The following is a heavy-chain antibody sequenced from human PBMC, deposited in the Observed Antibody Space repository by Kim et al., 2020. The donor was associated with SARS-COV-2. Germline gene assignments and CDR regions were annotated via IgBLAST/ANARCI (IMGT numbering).Heavy chain of an antibody. CDR3: ARPQSYCSSTSCYGQPWGYYYYGLGV. V-gene: IGHV1-69*13. D-gene: IGHD2-2*01. CDR1: GGTFSSYA. CDR2: IIPIFGTA. J-gene: IGHJ6*02. Sequence: SVKVSCKASGGTFSSYAISWVRPAPGQGLEWMGGIIPIFGTANYAQKFQGRVTITADESTSTAYMELSSLRSEDTAVHYCARPQSYCSSTSCYGQPWGYYYYGLGVWGQGTTVTVSS.